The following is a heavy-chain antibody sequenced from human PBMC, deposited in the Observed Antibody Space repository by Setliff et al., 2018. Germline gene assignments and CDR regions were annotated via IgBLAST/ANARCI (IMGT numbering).Heavy chain of an antibody. V-gene: IGHV4-59*08. D-gene: IGHD3-10*01. J-gene: IGHJ6*02. CDR1: GGSISSYY. CDR3: ARGSTMIQGVRLYYHGLDV. CDR2: IYNSGST. Sequence: SETLSLTCTVSGGSISSYYWSWIRQPPGKGLEWIGYIYNSGSTNYNPSLKSRVTISLDTSNNQFSLKLSSVTAADTAVYYCARGSTMIQGVRLYYHGLDVWGQGTTVTVSS.